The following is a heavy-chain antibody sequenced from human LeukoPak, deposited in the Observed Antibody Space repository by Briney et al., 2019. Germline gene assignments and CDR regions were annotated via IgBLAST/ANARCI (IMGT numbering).Heavy chain of an antibody. CDR1: GFTFSSYS. Sequence: GGSLRLSCAASGFTFSSYSMNWVRQAPGQGLEWVSSISSSSSYIYYADSVKGRFTISRDNAKNSLYLQMNSLRAEDTAVYYCASGIAVAGTRIDPWGQGTLVTVSS. J-gene: IGHJ5*02. V-gene: IGHV3-21*01. CDR2: ISSSSSYI. D-gene: IGHD6-19*01. CDR3: ASGIAVAGTRIDP.